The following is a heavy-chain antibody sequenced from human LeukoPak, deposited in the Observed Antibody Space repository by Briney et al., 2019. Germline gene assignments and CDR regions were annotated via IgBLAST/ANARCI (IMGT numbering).Heavy chain of an antibody. Sequence: SQTLSLTCAISGDGVSSNSGAWNWIRQSPSRGLEWLGRTYYRSMWYYEYAESVKSRIAIKPDTSKNQFSLHLNSVTPEDTAVYYCAGARSGSHPDLWGQGTLVTVSS. V-gene: IGHV6-1*01. CDR3: AGARSGSHPDL. J-gene: IGHJ5*02. CDR1: GDGVSSNSGA. CDR2: TYYRSMWYY. D-gene: IGHD1-26*01.